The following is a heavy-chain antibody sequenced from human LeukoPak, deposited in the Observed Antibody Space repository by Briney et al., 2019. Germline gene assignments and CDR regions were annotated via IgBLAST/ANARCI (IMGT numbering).Heavy chain of an antibody. Sequence: ASAKVSCKASGYTFTSYGISWVRQAPGQGLEWMGWISAYNGNTNYAQKLQGRVTMTTDTSTSTAYMELRSLRSDDTAVYYCARESHSSGWYGYYYYYMDVWGKGTTVTVSS. D-gene: IGHD6-19*01. V-gene: IGHV1-18*01. J-gene: IGHJ6*03. CDR2: ISAYNGNT. CDR1: GYTFTSYG. CDR3: ARESHSSGWYGYYYYYMDV.